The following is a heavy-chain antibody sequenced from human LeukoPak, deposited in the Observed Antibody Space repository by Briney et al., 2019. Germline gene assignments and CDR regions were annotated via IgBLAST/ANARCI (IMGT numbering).Heavy chain of an antibody. V-gene: IGHV4-61*01. J-gene: IGHJ4*02. Sequence: SGTLSLTCTVSSGSVSSGSYYWSWIRQPPGKGLEWIAYIRYSGSTDYNPSLKSRVTISVDTSKNQFSLKLSSVTAADTAVYYCARDYGDYIGGYFDYWGQGTLVTVSS. CDR1: SGSVSSGSYY. D-gene: IGHD4-17*01. CDR2: IRYSGST. CDR3: ARDYGDYIGGYFDY.